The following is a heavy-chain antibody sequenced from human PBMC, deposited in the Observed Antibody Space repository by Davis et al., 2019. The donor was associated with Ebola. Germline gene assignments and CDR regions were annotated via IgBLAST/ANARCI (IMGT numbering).Heavy chain of an antibody. D-gene: IGHD3-16*01. CDR3: ARGPPYMGDLHMVNY. V-gene: IGHV1-2*02. CDR1: GYTFTGYY. Sequence: ASVKVSCKASGYTFTGYYMHWVRQAPGQGLEWMGWINPNSGGTNCAQKFQGRVTMTRDTSISTAYMELSRLISDDTAVYYCARGPPYMGDLHMVNYWGQGTLVTVSS. CDR2: INPNSGGT. J-gene: IGHJ4*02.